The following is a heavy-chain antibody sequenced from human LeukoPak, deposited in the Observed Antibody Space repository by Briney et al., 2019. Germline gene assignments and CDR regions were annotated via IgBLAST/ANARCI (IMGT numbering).Heavy chain of an antibody. J-gene: IGHJ4*02. CDR3: AGGWDFGDY. Sequence: GRSLRLSCAASGFTFSSYAMHWVRQAPGKGLEWVALISSDGSNKYYADPVKGRFTISRDNSKNTLYLQMDSLRTEDTALYYCAGGWDFGDYWGQGTLVTVSS. CDR1: GFTFSSYA. CDR2: ISSDGSNK. V-gene: IGHV3-30*04. D-gene: IGHD1-26*01.